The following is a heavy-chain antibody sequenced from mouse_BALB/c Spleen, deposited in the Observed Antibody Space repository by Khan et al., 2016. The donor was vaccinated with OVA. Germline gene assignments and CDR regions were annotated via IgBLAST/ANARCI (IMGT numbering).Heavy chain of an antibody. V-gene: IGHV1-54*01. CDR1: GYVFTNYL. Sequence: QVQLQQSGAELVRPGTSVMVSCKASGYVFTNYLIEWIKQRPGQGLEWIGVINPGSGGTHYNEKFKDKATLTADKSSSTAIMQPTSLTSDDSAGYLCARKGPYYYVSSYNYAMDFWGHGTSVTVSS. CDR3: ARKGPYYYVSSYNYAMDF. D-gene: IGHD1-1*01. J-gene: IGHJ4*01. CDR2: INPGSGGT.